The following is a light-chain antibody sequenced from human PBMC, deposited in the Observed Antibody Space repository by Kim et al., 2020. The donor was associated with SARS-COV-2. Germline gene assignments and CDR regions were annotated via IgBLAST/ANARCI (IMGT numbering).Light chain of an antibody. J-gene: IGLJ2*01. Sequence: QPVLTQPPSASGTPGQRVTISCSGSSSNIGSNNVNWYQQLPGTAPRLLIYSNNERPSGVPDRFSGSRSGTSASLAISGLQSEDEADYYCAAWDDGLNGVLFGGGTQLTVL. CDR2: SNN. CDR3: AAWDDGLNGVL. CDR1: SSNIGSNN. V-gene: IGLV1-44*01.